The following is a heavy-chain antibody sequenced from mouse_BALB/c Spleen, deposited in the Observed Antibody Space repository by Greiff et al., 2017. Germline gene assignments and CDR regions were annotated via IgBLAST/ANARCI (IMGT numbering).Heavy chain of an antibody. Sequence: DVKLVESGGGLVQPGGSRKLSCAASGFTFSSFGMHWVRQAPEKGLEWVAYISSGSSTIYYADTVKGRFTISRDNARNILYLQMSSLRSEDTAMYYCAREGGTATGAMDYWGQGTSVTVSS. J-gene: IGHJ4*01. CDR1: GFTFSSFG. CDR3: AREGGTATGAMDY. V-gene: IGHV5-17*02. CDR2: ISSGSSTI. D-gene: IGHD1-2*01.